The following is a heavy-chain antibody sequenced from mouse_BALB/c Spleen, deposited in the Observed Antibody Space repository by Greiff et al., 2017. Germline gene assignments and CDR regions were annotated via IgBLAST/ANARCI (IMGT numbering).Heavy chain of an antibody. CDR1: GFNIKDTY. J-gene: IGHJ4*01. CDR3: ARGDYRYDDAMDY. Sequence: EVQLQQSGAELVKPGASVKLSCTASGFNIKDTYMHLVKQRPEQGLEWIGRIDPANGNTKYDPKFQGKATITADTSSNTAYLQLSSLTSEDTAVYYCARGDYRYDDAMDYWGQGTSVTVSS. D-gene: IGHD2-14*01. CDR2: IDPANGNT. V-gene: IGHV14-3*02.